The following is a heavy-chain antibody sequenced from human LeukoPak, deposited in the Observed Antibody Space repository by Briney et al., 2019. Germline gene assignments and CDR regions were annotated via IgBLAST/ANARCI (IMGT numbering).Heavy chain of an antibody. CDR1: RFTFSSYA. V-gene: IGHV3-53*01. D-gene: IGHD6-13*01. CDR2: MHSGGKT. J-gene: IGHJ5*02. CDR3: VREGYNNTWYRS. Sequence: GGSLRLSCAASRFTFSSYAMSWVRQAPGKGLEWVSVMHSGGKTYYADSVKGRFTISRDNSKNTLHLQMNSLRAEDTAVYYCVREGYNNTWYRSWGQGTLVTVSS.